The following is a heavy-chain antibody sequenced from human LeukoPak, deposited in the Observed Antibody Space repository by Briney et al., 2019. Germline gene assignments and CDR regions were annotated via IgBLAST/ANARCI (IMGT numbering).Heavy chain of an antibody. J-gene: IGHJ4*02. CDR2: ISGSGGST. Sequence: PGGSLRLSCAASGFTFSSYAMSWVRQAPGKGLEWVSAISGSGGSTYYADSVKGRFTISRDNSKNTLYLQMNSLRAEDTAVYYCATQARYYDYVWGSYRYGYFDYWGQGTLVTVSS. CDR1: GFTFSSYA. V-gene: IGHV3-23*01. D-gene: IGHD3-16*02. CDR3: ATQARYYDYVWGSYRYGYFDY.